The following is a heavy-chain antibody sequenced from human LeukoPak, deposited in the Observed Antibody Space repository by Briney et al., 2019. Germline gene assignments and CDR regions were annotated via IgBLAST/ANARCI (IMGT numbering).Heavy chain of an antibody. V-gene: IGHV4-39*07. CDR3: ARYYCRSTSCLHFDY. Sequence: PAETVSLTCTVSGGSVSSISYYWGWVRQPPGQGLEWIGTVYYSGSTYYNPSLKSRVTISVDTSKNQFSLKLSSVTAADTAVYYCARYYCRSTSCLHFDYWGQGTLITVSS. CDR1: GGSVSSISYY. J-gene: IGHJ4*02. D-gene: IGHD2-2*01. CDR2: VYYSGST.